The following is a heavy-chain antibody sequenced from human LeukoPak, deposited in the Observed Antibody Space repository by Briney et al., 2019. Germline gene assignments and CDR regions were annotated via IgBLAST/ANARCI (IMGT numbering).Heavy chain of an antibody. V-gene: IGHV3-23*01. CDR2: ISGSGGNR. CDR3: AELGITMIGGV. J-gene: IGHJ6*04. D-gene: IGHD3-10*02. Sequence: QPGGSLRLSCAASGFTFSSYAMSWVRQAPGKGLEWVSSISGSGGNRYYADSVKGRFTISRDNSKNTLYLQMNSLRAEDTAVYYCAELGITMIGGVWGKGTTVTISS. CDR1: GFTFSSYA.